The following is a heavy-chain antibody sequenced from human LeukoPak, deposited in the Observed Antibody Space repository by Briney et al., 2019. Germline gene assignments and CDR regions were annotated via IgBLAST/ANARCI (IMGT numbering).Heavy chain of an antibody. CDR1: GFIFNNYW. Sequence: GGSLRLSCAASGFIFNNYWMTWVRLAPGKGLEWVANIRPDGNDRNFVDSVKGRFTISIDSAKKSVYLQMNSLRVEDTAVYYCARDDTQGRGNEYYDALDLWGQGTMVTVSS. CDR2: IRPDGNDR. J-gene: IGHJ3*01. CDR3: ARDDTQGRGNEYYDALDL. V-gene: IGHV3-7*01. D-gene: IGHD5-12*01.